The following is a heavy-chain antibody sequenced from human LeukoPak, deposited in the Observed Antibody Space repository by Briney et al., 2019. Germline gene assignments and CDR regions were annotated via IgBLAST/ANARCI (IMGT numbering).Heavy chain of an antibody. CDR1: GFTFNAFG. V-gene: IGHV3-48*01. CDR2: IGTTSGAI. J-gene: IGHJ4*02. CDR3: ARALANYDILTGYYKGLDY. D-gene: IGHD3-9*01. Sequence: GGSLRLSCAASGFTFNAFGMNWVRQAPGKGLEWVSYIGTTSGAIYYADSVKGRFTISRDSAKNSLYLQMNSLRAEDTAVYYCARALANYDILTGYYKGLDYWGQGTLVTVSS.